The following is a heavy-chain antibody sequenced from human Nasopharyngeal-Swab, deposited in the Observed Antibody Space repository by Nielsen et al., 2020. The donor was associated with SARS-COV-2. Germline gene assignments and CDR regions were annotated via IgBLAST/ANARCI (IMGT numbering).Heavy chain of an antibody. V-gene: IGHV7-4-1*02. D-gene: IGHD5-18*01. J-gene: IGHJ4*02. Sequence: ASVKVSCKASGGTFSSYAISWVRQAPGQGLEWMGWINTNTGNPTYAQGFTGRFVFSLDTSVSTAYLQISSLKAEDTAVYYCARGRVDTAMVPFYWGQGTLVTVSS. CDR2: INTNTGNP. CDR1: GGTFSSYA. CDR3: ARGRVDTAMVPFY.